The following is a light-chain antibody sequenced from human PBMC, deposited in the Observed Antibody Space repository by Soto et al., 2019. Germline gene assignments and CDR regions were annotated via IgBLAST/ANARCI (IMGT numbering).Light chain of an antibody. Sequence: QSVLTQPASVSGSPGQSITISCTGSSSDVGAYKYVSWYQQHPGKAPKPMIYEVSNRPSGVSNRFSGSKSGNTASLTISGLQAEDEADYYCCSYTTSSTVLFGGGTKLTVL. CDR2: EVS. CDR3: CSYTTSSTVL. J-gene: IGLJ2*01. V-gene: IGLV2-14*01. CDR1: SSDVGAYKY.